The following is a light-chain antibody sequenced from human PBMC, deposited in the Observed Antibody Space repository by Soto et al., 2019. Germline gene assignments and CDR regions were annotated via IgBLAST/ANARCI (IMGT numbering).Light chain of an antibody. CDR2: KAS. Sequence: DIQMTQSPSTLSASVGDSVTITCRASQSISGWLAWYQQKPWKAPKLLIYKASSLESGVPSRFSGSGSGTEFTLTISSLQPDDFATYYCQQYNTYSVTFGQGTKVEFK. J-gene: IGKJ1*01. V-gene: IGKV1-5*03. CDR3: QQYNTYSVT. CDR1: QSISGW.